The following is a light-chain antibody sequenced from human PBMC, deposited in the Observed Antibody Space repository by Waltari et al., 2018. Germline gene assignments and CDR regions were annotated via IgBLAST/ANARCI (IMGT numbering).Light chain of an antibody. Sequence: QSALTQPPSASGSPGQSVTISCTGTNSDVGTYNYVSWFQQHPGRAPKLLIYEVNKRPPGVPDRFSGSKSDNRASLTGSGLQADDEAVYHCSSYAGSNTLVFGGGTKLTVL. CDR3: SSYAGSNTLV. CDR2: EVN. V-gene: IGLV2-8*01. J-gene: IGLJ2*01. CDR1: NSDVGTYNY.